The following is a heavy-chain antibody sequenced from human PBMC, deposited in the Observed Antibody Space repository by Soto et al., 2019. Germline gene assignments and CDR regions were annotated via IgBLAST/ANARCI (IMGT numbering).Heavy chain of an antibody. CDR2: VSGSGGST. Sequence: PGGSLRLSCAASGFTFHSYAMSWFRQAPGKGPEWVSDVSGSGGSTDYADSVKGRFTISRDNSKKTLYLQMNSLRAEDTAVYYCASLPHTAMARDYYFYGMDVWGHGTTVTVSS. D-gene: IGHD5-18*01. J-gene: IGHJ6*02. CDR1: GFTFHSYA. V-gene: IGHV3-23*01. CDR3: ASLPHTAMARDYYFYGMDV.